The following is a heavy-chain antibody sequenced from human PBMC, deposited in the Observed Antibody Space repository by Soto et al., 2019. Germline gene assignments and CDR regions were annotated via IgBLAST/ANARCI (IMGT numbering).Heavy chain of an antibody. V-gene: IGHV3-7*01. Sequence: EVQLVESGGGLVQPGGSLRLSCAASGFTFSSYWMSWVRQAPGKGLEWLANINQDGSEQKYVDSVKGRFTISRDNANNSLYLQLNGLRSEDTALSYCARDVVTANSGWNYWGQGTLVTVSS. CDR2: INQDGSEQ. CDR1: GFTFSSYW. J-gene: IGHJ4*02. CDR3: ARDVVTANSGWNY. D-gene: IGHD6-19*01.